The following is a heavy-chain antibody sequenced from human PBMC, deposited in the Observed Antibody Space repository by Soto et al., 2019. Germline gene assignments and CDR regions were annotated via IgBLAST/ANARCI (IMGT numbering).Heavy chain of an antibody. V-gene: IGHV3-11*05. CDR2: ITGSSDYT. CDR1: GFTFSDYY. J-gene: IGHJ6*02. CDR3: AREYYYGMDV. Sequence: QVQLVESGGGLVRPGGSLRLSSAASGFTFSDYYMTWIRQAPGKGLEWVSYITGSSDYTNYADSVKGRFTISRDNVKNSLYLQMNSLRAEDTALYYCAREYYYGMDVWGQGTTVTVSS.